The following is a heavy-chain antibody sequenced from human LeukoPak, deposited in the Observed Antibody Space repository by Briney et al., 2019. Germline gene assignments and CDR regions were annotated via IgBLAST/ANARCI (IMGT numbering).Heavy chain of an antibody. Sequence: PGGSLRLSCAASGFTFSSYWMSWVRQAPGKGLEWVANIKQDGSEKYYVDSVKGRFTISRDNAKNSLYLQMNSLRAEDTAVYYCARDHVYGYLVLYYYGMDVWGQGTTVTVSS. CDR1: GFTFSSYW. D-gene: IGHD5-18*01. CDR3: ARDHVYGYLVLYYYGMDV. J-gene: IGHJ6*02. CDR2: IKQDGSEK. V-gene: IGHV3-7*01.